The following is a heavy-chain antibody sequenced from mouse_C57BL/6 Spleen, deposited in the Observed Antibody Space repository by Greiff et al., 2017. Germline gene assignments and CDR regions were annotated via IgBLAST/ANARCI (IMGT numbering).Heavy chain of an antibody. Sequence: VKLQQPGAELVMPGASVKLSCKASGYTFTSYWMHWVKQRPGQGLEWIGEIDPSDSYTNYNQKFKGKSTLTVDKSSSTAYMQLSSLTSEDSAVYYCARTPSIPTVVAPYFDYWGQGTTLTVSS. CDR2: IDPSDSYT. CDR3: ARTPSIPTVVAPYFDY. D-gene: IGHD1-1*01. CDR1: GYTFTSYW. J-gene: IGHJ2*01. V-gene: IGHV1-69*01.